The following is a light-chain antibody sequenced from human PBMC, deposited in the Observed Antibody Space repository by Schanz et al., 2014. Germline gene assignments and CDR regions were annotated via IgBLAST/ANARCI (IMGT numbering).Light chain of an antibody. J-gene: IGLJ2*01. Sequence: QSVLTQPASVSGSPGQSITISCTGTSSDVGGYKYVSWYQQHPGKAPKLMIYDVSDRPSGVSNRFSGSKSGNTASLTISGLQAEDEADYYCSSYAGSDTPKLFGGGTKLTVL. V-gene: IGLV2-14*03. CDR3: SSYAGSDTPKL. CDR1: SSDVGGYKY. CDR2: DVS.